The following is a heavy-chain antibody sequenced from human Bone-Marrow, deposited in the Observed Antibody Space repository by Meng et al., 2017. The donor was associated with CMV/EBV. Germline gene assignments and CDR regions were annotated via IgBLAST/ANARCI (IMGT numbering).Heavy chain of an antibody. J-gene: IGHJ4*02. CDR1: GGSISSYY. CDR3: ARGSVRELLDY. CDR2: IYYSGST. V-gene: IGHV4-59*01. D-gene: IGHD1-7*01. Sequence: GSLRLSCTVSGGSISSYYWSWIRQPPGKGLEWIGYIYYSGSTNYNPSLKSRVTISVDTSKNQFSLKLSSVTAADTAVYYCARGSVRELLDYWGQGTLVTVSS.